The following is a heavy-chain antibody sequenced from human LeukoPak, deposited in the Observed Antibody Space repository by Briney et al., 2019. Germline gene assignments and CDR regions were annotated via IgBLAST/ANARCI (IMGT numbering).Heavy chain of an antibody. Sequence: SETLSLTCTVSGGSISSYYWSWIRQPPGKGLEWIGYIYYSGSTNYNPSLKSRVTISVDTSKNQFSLKLSSVTAADTAVYYCARLGDIVVVPAAGFDYWGQGTLVTVSS. CDR2: IYYSGST. CDR3: ARLGDIVVVPAAGFDY. CDR1: GGSISSYY. V-gene: IGHV4-59*08. J-gene: IGHJ4*02. D-gene: IGHD2-2*01.